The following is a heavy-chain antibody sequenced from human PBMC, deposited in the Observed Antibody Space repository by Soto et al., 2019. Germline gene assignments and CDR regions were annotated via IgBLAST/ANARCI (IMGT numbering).Heavy chain of an antibody. D-gene: IGHD3-10*01. J-gene: IGHJ6*03. CDR1: GFTFDDYA. V-gene: IGHV3-9*01. Sequence: GGSLRLSCAASGFTFDDYAMHWVRQAPGKGLEWVSGISWNSGSIGYADSVKGRFTISRDNAKNSLYLQMNSLRAEDTALYYCAKDQWDFWFGEGYMDVWGKGTTVTVSS. CDR2: ISWNSGSI. CDR3: AKDQWDFWFGEGYMDV.